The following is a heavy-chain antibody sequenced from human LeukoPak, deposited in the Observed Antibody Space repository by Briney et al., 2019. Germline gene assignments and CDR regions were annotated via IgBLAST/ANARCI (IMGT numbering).Heavy chain of an antibody. J-gene: IGHJ4*02. Sequence: RASVKVFCKASGYTFTSYGISWVRQDPGQGLEWMGWISAYNGNTNYAQKLQGRVTMTTDTSTSTAYMELRSLRSDDTAVYYCAREPVNEYYYNSSGYFEYWGQGTLVTVSS. V-gene: IGHV1-18*01. D-gene: IGHD3-22*01. CDR1: GYTFTSYG. CDR3: AREPVNEYYYNSSGYFEY. CDR2: ISAYNGNT.